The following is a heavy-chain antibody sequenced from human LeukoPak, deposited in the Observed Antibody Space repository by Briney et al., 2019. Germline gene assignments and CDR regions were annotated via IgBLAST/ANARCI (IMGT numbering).Heavy chain of an antibody. CDR1: GYTFTSYA. V-gene: IGHV1-3*03. Sequence: VASVKVSCKASGYTFTSYAMHWVRQAPGQRLEWMGWINAGNGNTKYSQEFQGRVTMTRNTSINTAYMELSSLRSEDTAVYYCARMDKFDNSGRNWFDPWGQGTLVTVSS. J-gene: IGHJ5*02. CDR3: ARMDKFDNSGRNWFDP. D-gene: IGHD3-22*01. CDR2: INAGNGNT.